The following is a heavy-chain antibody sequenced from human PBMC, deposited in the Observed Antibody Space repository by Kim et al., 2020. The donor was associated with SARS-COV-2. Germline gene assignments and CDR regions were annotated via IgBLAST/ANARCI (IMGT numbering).Heavy chain of an antibody. J-gene: IGHJ4*02. CDR1: GFTFDDYA. V-gene: IGHV3-9*01. Sequence: GGSLRLSCAASGFTFDDYAMHWVRQAPGKGLEWVSGISWNSGSIGYADSVKGRFTISRDNAKNSLYLQMNSLRAEDTALYYCAKVILSRGATVTTFDYWGQGTLVTVSS. CDR2: ISWNSGSI. CDR3: AKVILSRGATVTTFDY. D-gene: IGHD4-17*01.